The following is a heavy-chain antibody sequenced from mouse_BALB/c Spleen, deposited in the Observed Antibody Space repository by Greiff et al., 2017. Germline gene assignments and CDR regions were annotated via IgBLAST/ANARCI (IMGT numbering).Heavy chain of an antibody. CDR1: GFSLTSYG. V-gene: IGHV2-2*02. CDR2: IWSGGST. Sequence: VMLVESGPGLVQPSQSLSITCTVSGFSLTSYGVHWVRQSPGKGLEWLGVIWSGGSTDYNAAFISRLSISKDNSKSQVFFKMNSLQANDTAIYYCARTLYGRGYFDVWGAGTTVTVSS. J-gene: IGHJ1*01. CDR3: ARTLYGRGYFDV. D-gene: IGHD1-1*01.